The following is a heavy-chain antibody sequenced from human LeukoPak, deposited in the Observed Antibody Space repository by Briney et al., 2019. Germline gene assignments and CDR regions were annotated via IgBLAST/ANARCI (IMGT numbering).Heavy chain of an antibody. J-gene: IGHJ4*02. V-gene: IGHV4-4*09. CDR2: IYTSGST. Sequence: SETLSLTCTVSSGSLSCCFGCWIQQPPRKGLEWIGYIYTSGSTNYNPSLKRLVTISVHSPNNQYPLKRSSVTAEDTAVYYCARQVYDSSGYYQFDSWGQGTLVTVSS. CDR3: ARQVYDSSGYYQFDS. CDR1: SGSLSCCF. D-gene: IGHD3-22*01.